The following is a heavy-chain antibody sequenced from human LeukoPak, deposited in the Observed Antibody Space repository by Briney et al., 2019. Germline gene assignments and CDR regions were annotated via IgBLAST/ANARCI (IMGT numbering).Heavy chain of an antibody. CDR3: ARTTVTTHWFDP. D-gene: IGHD4-11*01. V-gene: IGHV1-69*05. CDR2: IIPIFGTA. J-gene: IGHJ5*02. CDR1: GGTFSSYA. Sequence: SVKVSCKASGGTFSSYAISWVRQAPGQGLEWRGRIIPIFGTANYAQKFQGRVTITTDESTSTAYMELSSLRSEDTAVYYCARTTVTTHWFDPWGQGTLVTVSS.